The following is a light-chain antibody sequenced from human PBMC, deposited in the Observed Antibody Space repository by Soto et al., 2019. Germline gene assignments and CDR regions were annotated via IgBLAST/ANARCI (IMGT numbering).Light chain of an antibody. Sequence: QSVLTQPPSASGSPGQSVTISCTGTSSDVGGYKYVSWYQQHPGKAPKLMIYEVSKRPSGVPDRFSGSKSGNTASLTVSGLQADDEADYYCSSYAGSNIVLFGGGTKVTV. CDR1: SSDVGGYKY. V-gene: IGLV2-8*01. CDR3: SSYAGSNIVL. J-gene: IGLJ2*01. CDR2: EVS.